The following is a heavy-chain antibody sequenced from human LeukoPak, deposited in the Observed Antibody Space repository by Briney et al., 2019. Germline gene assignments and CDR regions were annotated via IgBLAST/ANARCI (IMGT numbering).Heavy chain of an antibody. V-gene: IGHV1-2*02. D-gene: IGHD6-13*01. Sequence: PGASVKVSCKTSAYSFTDYYMHWVRQAPGQGLEWMGWINPNSGGTNYAQKFQGRVTMTRDTSISTAYMELNSLISDDTAVYYCARGREMAAAAAESPALSDYWGQGTLVTVSS. CDR1: AYSFTDYY. CDR3: ARGREMAAAAAESPALSDY. CDR2: INPNSGGT. J-gene: IGHJ4*02.